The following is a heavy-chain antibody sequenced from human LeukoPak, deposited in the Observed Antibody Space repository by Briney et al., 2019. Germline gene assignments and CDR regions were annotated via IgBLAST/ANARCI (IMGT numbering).Heavy chain of an antibody. CDR1: GFIFSNYA. D-gene: IGHD2-8*01. Sequence: GGSLRLSCAASGFIFSNYAMSWVRLAPGKGLEWVSIITDSSDDTKHADSVRGRFTISRDNSKNILYLQMNSLRVEDTAVYFCAKGLGPSAPNGRDFDFWGQGTLVTVSS. CDR2: ITDSSDDT. CDR3: AKGLGPSAPNGRDFDF. V-gene: IGHV3-23*01. J-gene: IGHJ4*02.